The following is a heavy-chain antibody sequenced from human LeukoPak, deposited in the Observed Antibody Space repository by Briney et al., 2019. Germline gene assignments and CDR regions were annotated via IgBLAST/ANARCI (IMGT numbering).Heavy chain of an antibody. CDR2: ISSSGSTI. V-gene: IGHV3-11*01. D-gene: IGHD6-19*01. J-gene: IGHJ4*01. CDR3: ARVDSSGWYRPPDY. Sequence: GGSLRLSCAASGFTFSDYYMSWIRQAPGKGLEWVSYISSSGSTIYYADSVKGRFTISRDNAKNSLYLQMNSLRAEDTAVYYCARVDSSGWYRPPDYWGHGTLVTVSS. CDR1: GFTFSDYY.